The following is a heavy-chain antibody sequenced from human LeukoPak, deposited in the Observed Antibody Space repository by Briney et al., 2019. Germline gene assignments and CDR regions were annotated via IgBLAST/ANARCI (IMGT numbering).Heavy chain of an antibody. CDR2: IYYYGST. V-gene: IGHV4-59*01. D-gene: IGHD5-18*01. CDR1: GGSMTNYY. CDR3: ARECAGSYGFRYIDV. Sequence: SETLSLTCTVSGGSMTNYYWTWIRQPPGEGLEWLAYIYYYGSTNYNPSLESRLTLTVDTSKNQFSLKLSSVTAADTAVYYCARECAGSYGFRYIDVWGKGTTVTVS. J-gene: IGHJ6*03.